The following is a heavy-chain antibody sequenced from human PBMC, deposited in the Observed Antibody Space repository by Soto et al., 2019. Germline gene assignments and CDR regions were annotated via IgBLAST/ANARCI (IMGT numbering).Heavy chain of an antibody. V-gene: IGHV1-8*01. Sequence: ASVKVSCKASGYTFTSYDINWVRQATGQGREWMGWMNPNSGNTGYAQKFQGRVTMTRNTSISTAYMELSSLRSEDTAVYYCARGFGYSSGWYAGYYYYGMDVWGQGXTVTVSS. CDR2: MNPNSGNT. CDR1: GYTFTSYD. D-gene: IGHD6-19*01. J-gene: IGHJ6*02. CDR3: ARGFGYSSGWYAGYYYYGMDV.